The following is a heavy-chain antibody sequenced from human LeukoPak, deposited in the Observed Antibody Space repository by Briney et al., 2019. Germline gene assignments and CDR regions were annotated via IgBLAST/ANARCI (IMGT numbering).Heavy chain of an antibody. D-gene: IGHD3-10*01. V-gene: IGHV4-30-2*01. CDR1: GGSISSGGYS. CDR3: ARVDGSGSSDAFDT. J-gene: IGHJ3*02. CDR2: IYHSGST. Sequence: PSQTLSLTCAVSGGSISSGGYSWSWIRQPPGKGLEWIGYIYHSGSTYYNPSLKSRVTISVDRSKNQFSLKLSSVTAADTAVYYCARVDGSGSSDAFDTWGQGTMVTVSS.